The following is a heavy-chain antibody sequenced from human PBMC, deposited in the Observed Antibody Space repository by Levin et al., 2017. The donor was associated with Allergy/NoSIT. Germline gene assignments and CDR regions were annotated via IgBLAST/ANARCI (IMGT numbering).Heavy chain of an antibody. CDR1: GYTFSSYG. V-gene: IGHV3-33*01. Sequence: GGSLRLSCAASGYTFSSYGVHWVRQTPGKGLEWVALIWYDGSDQYYADSVKGRFTISRDNLKNTVYLHMNSLRGEDTAVSYCARDPAPYGDYASAGLDVWGQGTTVTVSS. J-gene: IGHJ6*02. CDR3: ARDPAPYGDYASAGLDV. CDR2: IWYDGSDQ. D-gene: IGHD4-17*01.